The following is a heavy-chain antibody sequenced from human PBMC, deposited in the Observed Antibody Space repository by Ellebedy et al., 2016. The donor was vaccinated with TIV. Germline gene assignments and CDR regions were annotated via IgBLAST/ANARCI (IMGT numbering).Heavy chain of an antibody. V-gene: IGHV3-30*04. CDR2: ISFDGSHK. J-gene: IGHJ4*02. CDR3: ARVPIPFMEVSQGSYFDS. Sequence: GESLKISXVASGITFRGYAMHWVRQAPGEGLEWLAIISFDGSHKYYADSVKGRFTISRDISKNTLYLQMNSLRADDTAVYYCARVPIPFMEVSQGSYFDSWGQGSLVTVSS. CDR1: GITFRGYA. D-gene: IGHD1-1*01.